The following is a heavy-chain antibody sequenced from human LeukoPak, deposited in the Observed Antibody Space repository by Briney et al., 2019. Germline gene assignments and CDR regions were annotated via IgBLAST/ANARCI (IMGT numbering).Heavy chain of an antibody. CDR1: GYTFTGYY. Sequence: VASVKVSCKASGYTFTGYYMHWVRQAPGQGLEWMGRINPNSGGTNYAQKFRGRVTMTRDTSISTAYMELSRLRSDDTAVYYCAREKTAKGSDIWGQGTMVTVSS. CDR2: INPNSGGT. D-gene: IGHD2-21*02. V-gene: IGHV1-2*06. CDR3: AREKTAKGSDI. J-gene: IGHJ3*02.